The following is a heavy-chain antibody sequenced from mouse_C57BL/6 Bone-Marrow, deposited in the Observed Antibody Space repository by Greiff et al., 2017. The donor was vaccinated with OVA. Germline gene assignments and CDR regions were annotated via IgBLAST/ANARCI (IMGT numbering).Heavy chain of an antibody. CDR2: ISYSGST. CDR1: GYSITSDY. J-gene: IGHJ4*01. Sequence: EVKLQESGPGLAKPSQTLSLTCSVTGYSITSDYWNWIRKFPGNKLEYMGYISYSGSTYYNPSLKSRISITRDTSKNQDYLQLNSVTTEDTATYYCARCPYDYGSSVYAMDYWGQGTSVTVSS. D-gene: IGHD1-1*01. CDR3: ARCPYDYGSSVYAMDY. V-gene: IGHV3-8*01.